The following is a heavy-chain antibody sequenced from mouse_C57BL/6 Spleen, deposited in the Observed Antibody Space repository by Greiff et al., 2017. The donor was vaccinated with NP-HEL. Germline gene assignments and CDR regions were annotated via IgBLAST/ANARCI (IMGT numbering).Heavy chain of an antibody. D-gene: IGHD2-5*01. Sequence: DVMLVESGGGLVKPGGSLKLSCAASGFTFSDYGMHWVRQAPEKGLEWVAYISSGSSTIYYADTVKGRFTISRDNAKNTLFLQMTSLRSEDTAMYYCAQGGMGYSNIDYWGQGTTLTVSS. J-gene: IGHJ2*01. V-gene: IGHV5-17*01. CDR2: ISSGSSTI. CDR1: GFTFSDYG. CDR3: AQGGMGYSNIDY.